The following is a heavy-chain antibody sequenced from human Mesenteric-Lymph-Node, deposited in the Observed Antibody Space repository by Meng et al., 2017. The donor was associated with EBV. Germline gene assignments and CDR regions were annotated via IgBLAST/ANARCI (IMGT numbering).Heavy chain of an antibody. CDR2: IYYSGST. CDR3: ARTGRCSGDSCYYNWFDP. V-gene: IGHV4-61*01. D-gene: IGHD2-15*01. J-gene: IGHJ5*02. CDR1: GDSVNDVNYY. Sequence: QVPLQESGPGMVTPSETLSLTCTVSGDSVNDVNYYWSWIRQPPGKGLEWIAYIYYSGSTNFNPSLKSRAAISVDTSKNQFSLRLSSVTAADTAVYYCARTGRCSGDSCYYNWFDPWGQGTLVTVAS.